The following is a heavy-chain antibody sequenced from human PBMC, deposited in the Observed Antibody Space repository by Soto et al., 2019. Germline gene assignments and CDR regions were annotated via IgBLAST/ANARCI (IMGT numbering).Heavy chain of an antibody. CDR1: GGTVSSCSYS. CDR3: ARARQLWYQFDP. V-gene: IGHV4-61*01. CDR2: IYYSGST. J-gene: IGHJ5*02. Sequence: PSESLSLTCTVSGGTVSSCSYSLSWIRQPPGKGLEWIGYIYYSGSTNYNPSLKSRVTISVDTSKNQFSLKLSYVTAADSAVYYCARARQLWYQFDPWGQGTLVTVSS. D-gene: IGHD5-18*01.